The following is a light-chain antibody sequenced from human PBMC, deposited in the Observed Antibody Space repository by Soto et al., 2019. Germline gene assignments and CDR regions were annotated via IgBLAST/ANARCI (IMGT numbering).Light chain of an antibody. V-gene: IGKV3-11*01. CDR2: DAS. Sequence: EIVLTQSPATLSLSPGERATLSCRASQSVGSYFAWYQQKPGQAPRLLIYDASTRATGIPARFSGSGSGTDFTLTSSSLEPDDFAVYYCQQRGNWPVTFGQGTRVDIK. J-gene: IGKJ1*01. CDR1: QSVGSY. CDR3: QQRGNWPVT.